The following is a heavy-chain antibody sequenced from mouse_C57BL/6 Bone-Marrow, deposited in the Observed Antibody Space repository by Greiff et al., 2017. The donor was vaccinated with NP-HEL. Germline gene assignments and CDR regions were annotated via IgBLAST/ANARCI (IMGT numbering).Heavy chain of an antibody. CDR1: GYTFTDYE. J-gene: IGHJ2*01. V-gene: IGHV1-15*01. D-gene: IGHD2-4*01. Sequence: QVHVKQSGAELVRPGASVTLSCKASGYTFTDYEMHWVKQTPVHGLEWIGAIDPETGGTAYNQKFKGKAILTADKSSSTAYMELRSLTAEDSAGYYRTRGWGLRRYFDYWGQGTTLTVSS. CDR3: TRGWGLRRYFDY. CDR2: IDPETGGT.